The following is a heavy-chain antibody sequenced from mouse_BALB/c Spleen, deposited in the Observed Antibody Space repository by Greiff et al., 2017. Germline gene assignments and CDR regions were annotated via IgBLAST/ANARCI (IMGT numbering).Heavy chain of an antibody. CDR2: ISSGGSYT. J-gene: IGHJ1*01. CDR3: ARQKGDYDWYFDV. CDR1: GFTFSSYG. D-gene: IGHD2-4*01. Sequence: DVKLVESGGDLVKPGGSLKLSCAASGFTFSSYGMSWVRQTPDKRLEWVATISSGGSYTYYPDSVKGRFTISRDNAKNTLYLQMSSLKSEDTAMYYCARQKGDYDWYFDVWGAGTTVTVSS. V-gene: IGHV5-6*02.